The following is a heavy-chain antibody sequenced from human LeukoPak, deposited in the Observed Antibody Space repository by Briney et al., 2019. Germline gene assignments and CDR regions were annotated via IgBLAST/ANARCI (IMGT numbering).Heavy chain of an antibody. CDR3: AREAVVAVAGTMRSFDY. Sequence: GGSLRLSCAASGFTFSSYSMNWVRQAPGKELEWVSCISSSGSHIYYGDSVKGRFTISRDNAKNSLYLQMNSLRAEDTAVYYCAREAVVAVAGTMRSFDYWGQRTLVTVSS. CDR2: ISSSGSHI. CDR1: GFTFSSYS. J-gene: IGHJ4*02. V-gene: IGHV3-21*01. D-gene: IGHD6-19*01.